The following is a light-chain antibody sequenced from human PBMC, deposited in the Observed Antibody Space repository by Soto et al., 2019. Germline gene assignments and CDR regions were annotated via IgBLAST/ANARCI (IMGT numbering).Light chain of an antibody. J-gene: IGKJ4*01. V-gene: IGKV4-1*01. Sequence: DIVMTQSPDSLAVSLGERATINCKSSQSVLYSSVNKNYLAWYQQKPGQPPKLLIYWASTRESGVPDRFSGSGSATDFTLTISSLQAEDVAVYYCQQYYCTPFTFGGGTKVEIK. CDR2: WAS. CDR3: QQYYCTPFT. CDR1: QSVLYSSVNKNY.